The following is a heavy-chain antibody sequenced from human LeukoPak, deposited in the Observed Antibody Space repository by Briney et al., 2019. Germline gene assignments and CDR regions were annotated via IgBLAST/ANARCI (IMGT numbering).Heavy chain of an antibody. V-gene: IGHV4-4*07. CDR3: ARDPYYPGTPTSYDFWGMNWFDP. J-gene: IGHJ5*02. CDR1: GGSISSYY. CDR2: IYTSGST. Sequence: SETLSLTCTVPGGSISSYYWSWIRQPAGKGLEWIGRIYTSGSTNYNPSLKSRVTMSVDTSKNQFSLKLSSVTAADTAVYYCARDPYYPGTPTSYDFWGMNWFDPWGQGTLVTVSS. D-gene: IGHD3-3*01.